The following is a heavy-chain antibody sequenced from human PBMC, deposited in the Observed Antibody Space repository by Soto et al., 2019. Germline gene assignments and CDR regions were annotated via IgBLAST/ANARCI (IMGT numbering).Heavy chain of an antibody. Sequence: GGSLRLSCAPSGFTFSTYSRNWIRQAPGKGLEWVSSISSSSSYIYYADSVKGRFTISRDNAKNSLYLQMNSLRAEDTAVYYCARVLGCSSTSCYHDAFDIWGQGTMVTVSS. J-gene: IGHJ3*02. CDR1: GFTFSTYS. D-gene: IGHD2-2*01. CDR2: ISSSSSYI. V-gene: IGHV3-21*01. CDR3: ARVLGCSSTSCYHDAFDI.